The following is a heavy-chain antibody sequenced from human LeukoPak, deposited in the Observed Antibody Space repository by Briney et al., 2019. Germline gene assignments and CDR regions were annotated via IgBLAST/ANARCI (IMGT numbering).Heavy chain of an antibody. CDR3: AICGRTNGVCYYFDY. J-gene: IGHJ4*02. Sequence: PSETLSLTCAVYGGSFSGYYWSWIRQPPGKGLEWIGEINRSGSTNYNPSLKSRVTISVDTSKNQFSLKLSSVTAADTAVYYCAICGRTNGVCYYFDYWGQGTLVTVSS. CDR2: INRSGST. CDR1: GGSFSGYY. V-gene: IGHV4-34*01. D-gene: IGHD2-8*01.